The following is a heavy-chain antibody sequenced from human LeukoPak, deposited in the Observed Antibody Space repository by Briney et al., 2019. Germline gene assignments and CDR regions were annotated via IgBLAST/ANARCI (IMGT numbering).Heavy chain of an antibody. D-gene: IGHD3-10*01. CDR2: IYHSGST. V-gene: IGHV4-39*07. Sequence: SETLSLTXTVSGGSISSGDYYWSWIRQPPGKGLEWIGSIYHSGSTYYNPSLKSRVTISVDTSKNQFSLKLSSVTAADTAVYYCARVSSGSGSYSILDYWGQGTLVTVSS. CDR3: ARVSSGSGSYSILDY. J-gene: IGHJ4*02. CDR1: GGSISSGDYY.